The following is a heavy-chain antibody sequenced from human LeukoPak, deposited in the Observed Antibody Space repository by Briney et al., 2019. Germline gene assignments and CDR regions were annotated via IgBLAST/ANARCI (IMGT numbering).Heavy chain of an antibody. CDR1: GGSISSYY. V-gene: IGHV4-4*09. D-gene: IGHD3-3*01. CDR2: IYTSGST. Sequence: PSETLSLTCTVSGGSISSYYRSWIRQPPGKGLEWIGYIYTSGSTNYNPSLKSRVTISVDTSKNQFSLKLSSVTAADTAVYYCARHVHYYDFWSGYYNWFDPWGQGTLVTVSS. J-gene: IGHJ5*02. CDR3: ARHVHYYDFWSGYYNWFDP.